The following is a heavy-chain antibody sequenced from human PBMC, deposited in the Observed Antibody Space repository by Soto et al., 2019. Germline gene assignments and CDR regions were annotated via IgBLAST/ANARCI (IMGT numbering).Heavy chain of an antibody. Sequence: EVQLVETGGGLIQPGGSLRLSCAASGFTVSSNYMSWVRQAPGKGLEWVSVIYSGGSTYYEDSMKGRFSISRDNPKNTRYLQMNSLRAEATAVYYCARAGYYDSRGYYFSDYWGQGTLVTVSS. CDR2: IYSGGST. CDR3: ARAGYYDSRGYYFSDY. D-gene: IGHD3-22*01. CDR1: GFTVSSNY. V-gene: IGHV3-53*02. J-gene: IGHJ4*02.